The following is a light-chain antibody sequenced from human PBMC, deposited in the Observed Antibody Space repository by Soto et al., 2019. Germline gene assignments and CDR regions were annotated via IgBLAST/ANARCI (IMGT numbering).Light chain of an antibody. V-gene: IGKV2-30*01. J-gene: IGKJ2*01. CDR1: QSLGYSDGNTY. Sequence: DVVMTHSPLSLPVTLGQPASICCRSSQSLGYSDGNTYLNWFQQRPGQSPRRLNYKVSNRDSGDTDRFSGSGSGTDFTLKISRVEDEDVWVYYYMQTTHCPPTFGQGTNLDIK. CDR2: KVS. CDR3: MQTTHCPPT.